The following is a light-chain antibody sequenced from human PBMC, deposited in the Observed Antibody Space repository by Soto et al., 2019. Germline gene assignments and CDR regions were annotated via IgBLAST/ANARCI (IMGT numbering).Light chain of an antibody. J-gene: IGLJ3*02. CDR3: SSYTSSSTLV. V-gene: IGLV2-14*01. CDR1: SSDVGGYKS. CDR2: AVT. Sequence: QSALTQPASVSGSPGQSITISCTGTSSDVGGYKSVSWYQQHPGKAPKLIIYAVTYRPSGVPNRFSGSKSANTASLTISGLQAGDEADYYCSSYTSSSTLVFGGGTKLTVL.